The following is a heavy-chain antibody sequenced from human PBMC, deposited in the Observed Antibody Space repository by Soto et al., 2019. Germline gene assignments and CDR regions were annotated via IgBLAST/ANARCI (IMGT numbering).Heavy chain of an antibody. CDR1: GGSISSGDYY. J-gene: IGHJ4*02. Sequence: PSETLSLTCTVSGGSISSGDYYWSWIRQPPGKGLEWIGYIYYSGSTYYNPSLKSRVTISVDTSKNQFSLKLSSVTAADTAVYYWARYGDYGDNSDLGYFDNWGQGTLVTVSS. D-gene: IGHD4-17*01. CDR3: ARYGDYGDNSDLGYFDN. V-gene: IGHV4-30-4*01. CDR2: IYYSGST.